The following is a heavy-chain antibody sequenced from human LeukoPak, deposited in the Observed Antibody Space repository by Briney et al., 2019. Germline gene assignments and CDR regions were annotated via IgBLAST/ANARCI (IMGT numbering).Heavy chain of an antibody. Sequence: ASVKVSCKASGGTFSSYAISWVRQAPGQGLECMGRIIPIFGTANYAQKFQGRVTITTDESTSTAYMELSSLRSEDTAVYYCARDDWELFTGWFDPWGQGTLVTVSS. CDR1: GGTFSSYA. D-gene: IGHD1-26*01. J-gene: IGHJ5*02. CDR3: ARDDWELFTGWFDP. CDR2: IIPIFGTA. V-gene: IGHV1-69*05.